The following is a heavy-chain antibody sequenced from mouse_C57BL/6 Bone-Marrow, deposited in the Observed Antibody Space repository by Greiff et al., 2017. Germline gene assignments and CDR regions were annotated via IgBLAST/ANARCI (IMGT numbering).Heavy chain of an antibody. CDR1: GYTFTGYW. J-gene: IGHJ4*01. V-gene: IGHV1-9*01. D-gene: IGHD2-3*01. CDR2: ILPGGGST. Sequence: VQLQQSGAELMKPGASVKLSCKATGYTFTGYWIEWVKQRPGHGLEWIGEILPGGGSTNYNEKFKGKATFTADTSSNTAYMQLSTLTTAASDFYYCAHDCFYAMDYWGQGTSVTVSS. CDR3: AHDCFYAMDY.